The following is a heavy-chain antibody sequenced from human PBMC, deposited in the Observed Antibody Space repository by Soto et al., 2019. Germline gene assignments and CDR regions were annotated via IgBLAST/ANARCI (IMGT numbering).Heavy chain of an antibody. CDR2: IIPILGIA. CDR1: GGTFSSYT. D-gene: IGHD6-19*01. CDR3: ASPASIAVAGTVGDAFDI. Sequence: SVKVSCKASGGTFSSYTISWVRQAPGQGLEWMGRIIPILGIANYAQKFQGRVTITADKSTSTAYMELSSLRSEDTAVYYCASPASIAVAGTVGDAFDIWGQGTMVTVSS. V-gene: IGHV1-69*02. J-gene: IGHJ3*02.